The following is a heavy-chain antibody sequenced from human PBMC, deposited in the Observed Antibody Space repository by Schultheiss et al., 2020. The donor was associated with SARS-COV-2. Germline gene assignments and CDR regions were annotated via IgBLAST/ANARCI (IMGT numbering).Heavy chain of an antibody. CDR3: ARDLRDIVVVPAFYGMDV. CDR2: ISGSGGST. Sequence: GESLKISCAASGFTFSSYAMSWVRQAPGKGLEWVSAISGSGGSTYYADSVKGRFTISRDNSKNTLYLQMNSLRAEDTAVYYCARDLRDIVVVPAFYGMDVWGQGTTVTVSS. V-gene: IGHV3-23*01. J-gene: IGHJ6*02. D-gene: IGHD2-2*01. CDR1: GFTFSSYA.